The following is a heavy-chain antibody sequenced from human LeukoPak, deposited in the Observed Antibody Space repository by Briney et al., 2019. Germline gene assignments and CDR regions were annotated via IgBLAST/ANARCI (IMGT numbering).Heavy chain of an antibody. J-gene: IGHJ4*02. Sequence: GGSLRLSCVASGFTLSNYPMRWVRQAPGKGLEWVSAITGSCTNTYYADSVKGRFTISRDNSKNTVFLQINSLRHEDTAIYYCVIWGDYDVLTGYYVPDYWGQGTLVTVSS. CDR3: VIWGDYDVLTGYYVPDY. V-gene: IGHV3-23*01. CDR1: GFTLSNYP. D-gene: IGHD3-9*01. CDR2: ITGSCTNT.